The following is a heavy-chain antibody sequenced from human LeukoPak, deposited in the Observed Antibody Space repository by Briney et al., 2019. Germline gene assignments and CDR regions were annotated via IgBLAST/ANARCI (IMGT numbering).Heavy chain of an antibody. D-gene: IGHD3-10*01. CDR2: IYTSGST. V-gene: IGHV4-61*02. CDR3: ARDRLSEMLWFGESHDAFDI. J-gene: IGHJ3*02. CDR1: GGSISSGSYY. Sequence: PSETLSLTCTVSGGSISSGSYYWSWIRQPAGKGLEWIGRIYTSGSTNYNPSLKSRVTIAVDTSKNQFSLKLSSVTAADTAVYYCARDRLSEMLWFGESHDAFDIWGQGTMVTVSS.